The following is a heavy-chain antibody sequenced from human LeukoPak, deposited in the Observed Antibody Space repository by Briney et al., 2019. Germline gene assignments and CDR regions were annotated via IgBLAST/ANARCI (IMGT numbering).Heavy chain of an antibody. Sequence: PSETLSLTCTVSGGSISSYYWSWIRQPPGKGLEWIGYIYYSGSTNYNPSLKSRVTISVDTSKNQFSLKLSSVTAADTAVYYCARGDSSGYYYHAFDIWGQGTMVTVSS. D-gene: IGHD3-22*01. CDR3: ARGDSSGYYYHAFDI. CDR2: IYYSGST. CDR1: GGSISSYY. V-gene: IGHV4-59*01. J-gene: IGHJ3*02.